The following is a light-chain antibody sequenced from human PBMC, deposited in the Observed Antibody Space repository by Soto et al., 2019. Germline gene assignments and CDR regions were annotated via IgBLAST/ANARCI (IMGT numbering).Light chain of an antibody. Sequence: QSVLTQAASVSGSPGQTITISCTGTITDIGAYNYVSWYQQHPGKAPKLLIYGVSSRPSGVSNRFSGSKSGNAAYLTISGLQADDEAEYYCSSYTSSITPYVFGTGTKSPS. V-gene: IGLV2-14*01. J-gene: IGLJ1*01. CDR2: GVS. CDR3: SSYTSSITPYV. CDR1: ITDIGAYNY.